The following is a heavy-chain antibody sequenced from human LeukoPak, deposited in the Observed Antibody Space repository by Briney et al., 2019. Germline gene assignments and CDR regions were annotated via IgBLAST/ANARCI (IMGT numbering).Heavy chain of an antibody. CDR1: GYTFTTYG. D-gene: IGHD1-26*01. CDR2: ISAYNGNI. J-gene: IGHJ4*02. CDR3: ARDVGGSYGPDY. V-gene: IGHV1-18*01. Sequence: ASVKVSCKASGYTFTTYGISWVRQAPGQGLEWVGWISAYNGNINYAQKLQGRVTMATDTSTSTAYMDLRSLRSDDTAVYYCARDVGGSYGPDYWGQGTLVTVSS.